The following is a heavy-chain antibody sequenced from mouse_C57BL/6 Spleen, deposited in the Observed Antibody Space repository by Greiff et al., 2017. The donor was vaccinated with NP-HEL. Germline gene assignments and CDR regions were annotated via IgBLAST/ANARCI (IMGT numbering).Heavy chain of an antibody. CDR3: ARSTVVGQSGYFDV. CDR2: IDPSDSYT. D-gene: IGHD1-1*01. Sequence: QVQLQQPGAELVMPGASVKLSCKASGYTFTSYWMHWVKQRPGQGLEWIGEIDPSDSYTNYNQKFKGKSTLTVDKSSSTAYMQLSSLTSEDSAVYYCARSTVVGQSGYFDVWGTGTTVTVSS. CDR1: GYTFTSYW. V-gene: IGHV1-69*01. J-gene: IGHJ1*03.